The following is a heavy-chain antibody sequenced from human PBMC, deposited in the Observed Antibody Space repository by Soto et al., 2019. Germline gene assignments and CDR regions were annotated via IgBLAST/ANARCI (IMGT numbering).Heavy chain of an antibody. CDR2: INSDGSST. J-gene: IGHJ6*03. V-gene: IGHV3-74*01. D-gene: IGHD5-12*01. Sequence: GGSLRLSCAASGFTFSSYWMHWVRQAPGKGLVWVSRINSDGSSTSYADSVKGRFTISRDNAKNTLYLQMNSLRAEDTAVYYCARVRDDYDYYYYMDVWGKGTTVTVSS. CDR3: ARVRDDYDYYYYMDV. CDR1: GFTFSSYW.